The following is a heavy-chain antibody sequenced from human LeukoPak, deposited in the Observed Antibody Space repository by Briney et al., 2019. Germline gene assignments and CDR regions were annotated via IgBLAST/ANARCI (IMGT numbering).Heavy chain of an antibody. CDR2: MNPNSGNT. J-gene: IGHJ4*02. Sequence: ASVKVSCKASGYTFTSYDINWVRQATGQGLEWMGWMNPNSGNTGYAQKFQGRVTMTRNTSISTAYMELSSLRSEDTAVYYRARGRTLRFLEWLLTFWGQGTLVPVSS. CDR1: GYTFTSYD. D-gene: IGHD3-3*01. CDR3: ARGRTLRFLEWLLTF. V-gene: IGHV1-8*01.